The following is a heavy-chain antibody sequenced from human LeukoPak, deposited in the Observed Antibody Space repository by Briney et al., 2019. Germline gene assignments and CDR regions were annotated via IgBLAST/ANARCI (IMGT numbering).Heavy chain of an antibody. CDR1: GGSISSGSYY. J-gene: IGHJ5*02. CDR3: SGLARYGSGSYHRRFDP. CDR2: IYTSGST. Sequence: PSETLSLTCTVSGGSISSGSYYWSWIRQPAGKGLEWIGRIYTSGSTNYNPSLKSRVTISVDTSKNQFSLKLSSVTAADTAVYYCSGLARYGSGSYHRRFDPWGQGTLVTVSS. V-gene: IGHV4-61*02. D-gene: IGHD3-10*01.